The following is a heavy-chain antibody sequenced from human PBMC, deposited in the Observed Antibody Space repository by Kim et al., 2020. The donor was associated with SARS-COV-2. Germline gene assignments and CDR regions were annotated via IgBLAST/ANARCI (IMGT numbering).Heavy chain of an antibody. Sequence: SLKTRLTISKDTSKNQVVLTMTNMDPVDTATYYCARAYSGYGVGVGAFDIWGQGTMVTVSS. D-gene: IGHD5-12*01. J-gene: IGHJ3*02. V-gene: IGHV2-70*01. CDR3: ARAYSGYGVGVGAFDI.